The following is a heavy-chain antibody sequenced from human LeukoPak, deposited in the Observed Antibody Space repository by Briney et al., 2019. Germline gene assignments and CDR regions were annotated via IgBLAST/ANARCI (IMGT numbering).Heavy chain of an antibody. V-gene: IGHV1-2*02. J-gene: IGHJ4*02. CDR1: GYTFTYYY. Sequence: AASVKVSCKASGYTFTYYYMHWVRQAPGQGLEWMGFINPNSGGTNYAQKFQGRVTMTRDTSISTAYMELSSLTSDDTAVYYCARDLEGYHYGSGNYPQWGQGTLVTVSS. CDR2: INPNSGGT. D-gene: IGHD3-10*01. CDR3: ARDLEGYHYGSGNYPQ.